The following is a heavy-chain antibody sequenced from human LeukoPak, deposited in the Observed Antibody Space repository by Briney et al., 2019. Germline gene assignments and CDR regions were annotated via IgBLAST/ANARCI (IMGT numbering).Heavy chain of an antibody. D-gene: IGHD2-21*02. J-gene: IGHJ4*02. CDR1: GFTFSNYW. CDR2: INSDGSTT. Sequence: PGGSLRLSCAASGFTFSNYWMHWVRQAPGKGLVWVSRINSDGSTTSYADSVKGRFTISRDNAKNTLYLQMNSLRAEDTAVYYCAKDLLPYCGGDCKTTVDYWGQGTLVTVSS. CDR3: AKDLLPYCGGDCKTTVDY. V-gene: IGHV3-74*01.